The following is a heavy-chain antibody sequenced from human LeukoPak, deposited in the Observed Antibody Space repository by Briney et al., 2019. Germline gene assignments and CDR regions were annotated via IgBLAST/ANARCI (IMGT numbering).Heavy chain of an antibody. D-gene: IGHD2-21*01. V-gene: IGHV3-30*03. CDR2: ISSDESNT. Sequence: GGSLRLSCSASGFIFSSYVMHWVRQAPGKGLEWVALISSDESNTYYEDSVEGRFTISRDNSENALFLQMDYLTTEDTAVYYCARGVLAKYSVAFDIWGHGTMVTVSS. CDR1: GFIFSSYV. J-gene: IGHJ3*02. CDR3: ARGVLAKYSVAFDI.